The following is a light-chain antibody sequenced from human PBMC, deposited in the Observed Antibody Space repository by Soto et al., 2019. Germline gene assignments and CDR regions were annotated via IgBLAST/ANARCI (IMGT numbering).Light chain of an antibody. V-gene: IGKV3-20*01. CDR2: DAS. Sequence: EIVLTQSPGTLSLSPGERATLSCRASQTVGRDYLAWFQQKPGQPPSLLICDASRRATGIPDRFSGSGSGTDFTLTISRLEPEDFAVYYCQQYAASPITFGQGTRLEIK. CDR1: QTVGRDY. J-gene: IGKJ5*01. CDR3: QQYAASPIT.